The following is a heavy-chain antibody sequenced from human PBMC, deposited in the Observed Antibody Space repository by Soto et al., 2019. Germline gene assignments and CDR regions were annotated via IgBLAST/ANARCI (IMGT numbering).Heavy chain of an antibody. J-gene: IGHJ4*02. CDR2: LNPNTGNS. D-gene: IGHD1-1*01. CDR3: ARRAETNGWNGFGADKYYFDF. Sequence: QVQLVQSGAEVRKPGASVKVSCEASGYTFTSYDIYWVRQATGQGLEWMGWLNPNTGNSGYAPQFQGRITVTSDTSINTVHMELSSLRSEDTAVYYCARRAETNGWNGFGADKYYFDFWGQGTLVTVSS. CDR1: GYTFTSYD. V-gene: IGHV1-8*01.